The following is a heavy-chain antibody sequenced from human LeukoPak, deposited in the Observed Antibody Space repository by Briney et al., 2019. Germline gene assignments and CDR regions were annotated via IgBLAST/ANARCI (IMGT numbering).Heavy chain of an antibody. V-gene: IGHV3-33*01. CDR1: GFIFSNYG. J-gene: IGHJ4*02. Sequence: GGSLRLSCAASGFIFSNYGMHWVRQAPGKXLEWVAVIWYDGSKTYSADSVKGRFTISRVQSKNTLYLQMDSLRAEDTAVYYCARERAPYYFDYWGQGTLVTVS. CDR2: IWYDGSKT. CDR3: ARERAPYYFDY. D-gene: IGHD2-21*01.